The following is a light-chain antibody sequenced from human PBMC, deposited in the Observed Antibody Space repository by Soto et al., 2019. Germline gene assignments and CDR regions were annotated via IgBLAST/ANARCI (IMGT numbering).Light chain of an antibody. CDR1: SSNIGSND. J-gene: IGLJ1*01. CDR2: ENS. CDR3: GTWASSLIAL. V-gene: IGLV1-51*02. Sequence: QSALTQPPSVSAAPGQKVTISCSGNSSNIGSNDVSWYQQLPGKAPKLLIYENSQRPSGIPDRFSGSKSGTSATLGITGLQTGDEADYYCGTWASSLIALFGTGTKVTVL.